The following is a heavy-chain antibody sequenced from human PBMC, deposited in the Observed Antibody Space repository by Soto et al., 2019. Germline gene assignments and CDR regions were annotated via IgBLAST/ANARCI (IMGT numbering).Heavy chain of an antibody. CDR2: ISYDGSNK. V-gene: IGHV3-30*18. D-gene: IGHD3-9*01. CDR1: GFTFSSYG. J-gene: IGHJ4*02. CDR3: AKDYYDTLTGYYGPDY. Sequence: PGGSLRLSCAASGFTFSSYGIHWVRQAPGKGLEWVAVISYDGSNKYYADSVKGRFTISRDNSKNLLYLQMNSLGAEGTAVYYCAKDYYDTLTGYYGPDYWGQGTQVTVSS.